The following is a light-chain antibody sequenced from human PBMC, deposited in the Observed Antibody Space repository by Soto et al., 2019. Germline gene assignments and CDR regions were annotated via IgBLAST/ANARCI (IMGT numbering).Light chain of an antibody. Sequence: QSALTQPASVSGSRGQSITISCTGTSSDVGGYNYVSWYQQHPGKAPKLMIYDVSNRPSGVSNRFSGSKSGNTASLSISGLQAEDEADYYCSSYTSSSTHNYVFGIGTKLTVL. CDR2: DVS. V-gene: IGLV2-14*01. CDR1: SSDVGGYNY. CDR3: SSYTSSSTHNYV. J-gene: IGLJ1*01.